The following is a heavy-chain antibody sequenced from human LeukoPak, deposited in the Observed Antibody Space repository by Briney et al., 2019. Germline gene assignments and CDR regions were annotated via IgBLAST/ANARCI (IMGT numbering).Heavy chain of an antibody. CDR3: AKDFLFWSGLWGSIDY. Sequence: PSETLSLTCAVSGGSISSSNWWSWVRQPPGKGLEWVSVIYSGGSTYYADSVKGRFTISRDNSKNTLYLQMNSLRAEDTAVYYCAKDFLFWSGLWGSIDYWGQGTLVTVSS. CDR1: GGSISSSNW. D-gene: IGHD3-3*01. CDR2: IYSGGST. J-gene: IGHJ4*02. V-gene: IGHV3-53*05.